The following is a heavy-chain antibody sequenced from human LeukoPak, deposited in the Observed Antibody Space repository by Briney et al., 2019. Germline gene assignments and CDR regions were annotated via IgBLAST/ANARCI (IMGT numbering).Heavy chain of an antibody. CDR2: IYYSGST. D-gene: IGHD6-13*01. CDR1: GGSISSYY. CDR3: ARVMPSSAAAGTYYFDY. J-gene: IGHJ4*02. Sequence: SETLSLTCTVSGGSISSYYWSWIRQPPGKGLEWIGYIYYSGSTNYNPSLKSRVTISVDTSKNQFSLKLSSVTAADTAVYYCARVMPSSAAAGTYYFDYWGQGTLVTVSS. V-gene: IGHV4-59*01.